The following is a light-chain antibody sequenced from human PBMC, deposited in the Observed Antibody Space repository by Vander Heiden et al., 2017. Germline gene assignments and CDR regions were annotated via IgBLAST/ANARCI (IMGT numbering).Light chain of an antibody. CDR1: VTDVGRSNL. CDR2: EVS. V-gene: IGLV2-23*02. J-gene: IGLJ2*01. Sequence: QSALTQPASVSGSPGQSIPLSCTGTVTDVGRSNLVSWYQQHPGKTPKLMIYEVSKRHSVVANGFSGAKSGNTATMTTSGLQAEEDADYYCCSYAGSSNYVVFGGGTKLTVL. CDR3: CSYAGSSNYVV.